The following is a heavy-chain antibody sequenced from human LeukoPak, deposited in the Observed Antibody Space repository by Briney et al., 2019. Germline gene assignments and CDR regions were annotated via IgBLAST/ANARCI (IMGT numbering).Heavy chain of an antibody. CDR3: ARDRSYIWFDP. CDR2: IYYSGST. CDR1: GGSITSGGYY. J-gene: IGHJ5*02. V-gene: IGHV4-31*03. Sequence: SSETLSLTCTDSGGSITSGGYYCSWIRQHPGKGLEWIGYIYYSGSTYYNPSLKSRVTISVDTSKNQFSLKLSSVTAADTAVYYCARDRSYIWFDPWGQGTLVTVSS. D-gene: IGHD1-26*01.